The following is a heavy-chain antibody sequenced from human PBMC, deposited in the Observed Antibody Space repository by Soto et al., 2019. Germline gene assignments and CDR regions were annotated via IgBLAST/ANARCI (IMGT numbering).Heavy chain of an antibody. CDR3: ARERPDGSRLDP. J-gene: IGHJ5*02. CDR2: IYYSGST. CDR1: GGSISSGDYS. V-gene: IGHV4-30-2*05. D-gene: IGHD6-13*01. Sequence: PSETLSLTCAVSGGSISSGDYSWNWIRQPPGKGLEWIGYIYYSGSTYYNPSLKSRVTISVDTSKNQFSLKLSSVTAADTAVYYCARERPDGSRLDPWGQGTLVTVSS.